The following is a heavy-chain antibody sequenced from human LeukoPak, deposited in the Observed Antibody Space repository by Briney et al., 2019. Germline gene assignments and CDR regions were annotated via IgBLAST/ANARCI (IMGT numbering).Heavy chain of an antibody. D-gene: IGHD1-26*01. J-gene: IGHJ4*02. CDR3: AKLTLLTRVVGATDFDY. CDR2: IWYDGSNQ. CDR1: GLTFRNYG. Sequence: GGSLRLSCAASGLTFRNYGMHWVRQAPGKGLEWVAVIWYDGSNQYYVDSVKGRFTVSRDNAKNTLYLQMNSLRAEDTAVYYCAKLTLLTRVVGATDFDYWGQGTLVTVSS. V-gene: IGHV3-33*06.